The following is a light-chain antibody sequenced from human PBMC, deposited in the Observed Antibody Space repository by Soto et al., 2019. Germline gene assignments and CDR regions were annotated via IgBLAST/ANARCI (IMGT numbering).Light chain of an antibody. CDR2: EVT. J-gene: IGLJ2*01. Sequence: QSVLTQPPSASGSPGQSVTISCTGTSSDVGGSNYVSWYQQHPGKAPKLMIYEVTKRPSGVPDRFSGSKSGNTASLTVSGLQTEDEADYYCNSYAGSNNLVFGGGTKVTVL. V-gene: IGLV2-8*01. CDR3: NSYAGSNNLV. CDR1: SSDVGGSNY.